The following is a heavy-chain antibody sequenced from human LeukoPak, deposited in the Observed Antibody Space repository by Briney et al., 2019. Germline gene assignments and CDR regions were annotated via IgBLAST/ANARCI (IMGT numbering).Heavy chain of an antibody. CDR3: ARTMDPSGYYDFWSGYYSAYYFDY. CDR1: GFTFSNYN. D-gene: IGHD3-3*01. J-gene: IGHJ4*02. V-gene: IGHV3-48*01. Sequence: GGSLRLSCAASGFTFSNYNMFWARQAPGKGLEWVSYITSSSNTVHYADSVKGRFTLSRDNAKSSLYLQMNSLRAEDTAVYYCARTMDPSGYYDFWSGYYSAYYFDYWGQGTLVTVSS. CDR2: ITSSSNTV.